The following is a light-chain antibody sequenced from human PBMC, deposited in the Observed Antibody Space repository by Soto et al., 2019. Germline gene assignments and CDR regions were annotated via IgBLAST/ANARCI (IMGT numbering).Light chain of an antibody. CDR2: WAS. Sequence: DIVMTQSPDSLAVSLGERATINCKSSQSVLFTSNNKNYLAWYQHRPGQPPKLLLYWASTRESGVPDRFSGSGSGTDFTLTISSLQAEDVAVYHCQQYYSPPYTFGQGTKLEI. CDR1: QSVLFTSNNKNY. V-gene: IGKV4-1*01. J-gene: IGKJ2*01. CDR3: QQYYSPPYT.